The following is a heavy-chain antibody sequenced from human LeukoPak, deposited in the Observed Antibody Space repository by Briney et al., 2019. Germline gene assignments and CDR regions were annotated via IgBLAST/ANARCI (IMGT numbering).Heavy chain of an antibody. J-gene: IGHJ4*02. Sequence: GSLRLSCAASGFTFSSYAMSWVRQAPGKGLEWVSAISGGGGGTYYADSVKGRFTISRDNSKNTLYLQINSLRAEDTAVYYCAKKVKYSSSYTDYWGQGTLVTVSS. D-gene: IGHD6-13*01. CDR1: GFTFSSYA. V-gene: IGHV3-23*01. CDR2: ISGGGGGT. CDR3: AKKVKYSSSYTDY.